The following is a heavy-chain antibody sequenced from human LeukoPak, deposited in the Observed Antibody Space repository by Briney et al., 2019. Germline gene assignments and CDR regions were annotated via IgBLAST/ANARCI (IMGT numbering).Heavy chain of an antibody. CDR3: ARSGYDYVEYYYYYMDV. V-gene: IGHV1-69*05. J-gene: IGHJ6*03. CDR2: IIPIFGTA. D-gene: IGHD5-12*01. CDR1: GGTFSSYA. Sequence: ASVKVSCKASGGTFSSYAISWVRQAPGQGLEWMGGIIPIFGTANYAQKFQGRVTITTDESTSTAYMELSSLRSEDTAVYYCARSGYDYVEYYYYYMDVWGKGTTVTVS.